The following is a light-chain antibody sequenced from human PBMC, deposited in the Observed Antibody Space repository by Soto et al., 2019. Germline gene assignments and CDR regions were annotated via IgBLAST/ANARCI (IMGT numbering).Light chain of an antibody. V-gene: IGKV1-33*01. Sequence: GDRVTITCQASHDIGNSLNWYQHKPGKAPKLVIYDAYNLETGVPSTFSGSGFGTDFTFTISSLRPEDIATYYCLQDYNYPWTFGQGTKVDIK. CDR2: DAY. CDR1: HDIGNS. J-gene: IGKJ1*01. CDR3: LQDYNYPWT.